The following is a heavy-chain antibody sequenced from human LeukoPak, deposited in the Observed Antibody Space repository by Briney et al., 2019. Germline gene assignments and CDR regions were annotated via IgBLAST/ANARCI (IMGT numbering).Heavy chain of an antibody. D-gene: IGHD3-10*01. CDR3: ARTYGSGSYYNHYYMDV. CDR1: GDSVSSNSAA. Sequence: SQTLSLTCAISGDSVSSNSAAWNWIRQSPSRGLEWLGRTYYRSKWYNDYAVSVKSRITINPDTSKNQFSLKLSSVTAADTAVYYCARTYGSGSYYNHYYMDVWGKGTTVTISS. J-gene: IGHJ6*03. V-gene: IGHV6-1*01. CDR2: TYYRSKWYN.